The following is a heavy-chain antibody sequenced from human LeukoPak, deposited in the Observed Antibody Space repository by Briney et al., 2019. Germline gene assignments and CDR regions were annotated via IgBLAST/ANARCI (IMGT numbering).Heavy chain of an antibody. Sequence: SETLSLTCAVSGGSISSSNWWSWVRQPPGKGLEWIGGIYHSGSTHYKPSLRSRVTISLDTSKKQFSLKLTSVTAADTAVYYCARKGGGQLVNTRRWFNPWGQGTLVTVSS. V-gene: IGHV4-4*02. CDR1: GGSISSSNW. CDR3: ARKGGGQLVNTRRWFNP. J-gene: IGHJ5*02. D-gene: IGHD6-13*01. CDR2: IYHSGST.